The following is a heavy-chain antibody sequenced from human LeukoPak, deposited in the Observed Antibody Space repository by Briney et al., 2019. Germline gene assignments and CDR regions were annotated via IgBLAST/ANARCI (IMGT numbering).Heavy chain of an antibody. CDR1: GGSISSGGYN. CDR2: IYYSGST. J-gene: IGHJ4*02. D-gene: IGHD5-18*01. V-gene: IGHV4-31*02. Sequence: SQTLSLTCTVSGGSISSGGYNWSWIRQHPGKGLEWLGYIYYSGSTYYNPSLKSRVTISVDTSKNQFSLKLSSVTAADTAVYYCATVDTAMPYYFDYWGQGTLVTVSS. CDR3: ATVDTAMPYYFDY.